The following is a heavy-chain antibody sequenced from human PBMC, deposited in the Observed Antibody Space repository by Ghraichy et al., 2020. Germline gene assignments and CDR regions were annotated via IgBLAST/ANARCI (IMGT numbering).Heavy chain of an antibody. CDR2: INHSGST. Sequence: SETLSLTCAVYGGSFSGYYWSWIRQPPGKGLEWIGEINHSGSTNYNPSLKSRVTISVDTSKNQFSLKLSSVTAADTAVYYCARGYQVKNSSSLGNPFDYWGQGTLVTVSS. J-gene: IGHJ4*02. CDR1: GGSFSGYY. V-gene: IGHV4-34*01. D-gene: IGHD6-13*01. CDR3: ARGYQVKNSSSLGNPFDY.